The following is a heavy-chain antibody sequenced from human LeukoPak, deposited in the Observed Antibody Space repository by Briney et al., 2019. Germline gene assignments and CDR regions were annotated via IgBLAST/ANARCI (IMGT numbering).Heavy chain of an antibody. D-gene: IGHD3-9*01. CDR1: GFTFSSYA. V-gene: IGHV3-23*01. CDR3: AKRERDFDWLSQAPNQYGMDV. CDR2: ISGSGGST. J-gene: IGHJ6*02. Sequence: GGSLRLSCAASGFTFSSYAMSWVRQAPGKGLEWVSAISGSGGSTYYADSVKGRCTIPRDNSKNTLNLQMNSLRAEDTAVYYCAKRERDFDWLSQAPNQYGMDVWGQGTTVTVSS.